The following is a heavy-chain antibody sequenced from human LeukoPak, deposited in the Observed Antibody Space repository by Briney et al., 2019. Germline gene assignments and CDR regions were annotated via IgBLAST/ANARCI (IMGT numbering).Heavy chain of an antibody. CDR3: ARYIGSGSYYNAIDY. D-gene: IGHD3-10*01. Sequence: PSETLSLTCTVSGGSISTYYWNWIRQPPGKGLEWIGYIYYSGSTNYNPSLKSRVTISVDTSKNQFSLKLSSVTAADTAVYYCARYIGSGSYYNAIDYWGQGTLVTVSS. CDR1: GGSISTYY. V-gene: IGHV4-59*01. J-gene: IGHJ4*02. CDR2: IYYSGST.